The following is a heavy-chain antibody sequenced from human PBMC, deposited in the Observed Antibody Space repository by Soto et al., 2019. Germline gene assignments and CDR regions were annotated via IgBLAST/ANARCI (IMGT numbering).Heavy chain of an antibody. CDR1: GFTLRNYT. V-gene: IGHV3-48*02. CDR2: IGSSGGTI. CDR3: VREALPYYDATGHYVMAAFDI. Sequence: PGGSLRLSCAPSGFTLRNYTMHWVRQAPGKGLEWVSYIGSSGGTIYYAESVKGRFTVSRDNAKNSLYLQMNSLRDEDTAVYYCVREALPYYDATGHYVMAAFDIWGQGTRVTVSS. J-gene: IGHJ3*02. D-gene: IGHD3-22*01.